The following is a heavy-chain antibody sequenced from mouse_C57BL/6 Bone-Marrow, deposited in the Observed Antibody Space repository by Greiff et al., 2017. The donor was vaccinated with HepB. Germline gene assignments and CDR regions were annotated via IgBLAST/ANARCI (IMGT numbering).Heavy chain of an antibody. V-gene: IGHV1-53*01. J-gene: IGHJ2*01. D-gene: IGHD2-5*01. CDR3: ARSVYSNYGYFDY. CDR2: INPSNGDT. Sequence: VQLQQPGTELVKPGASVKLSCKASGYTFTSYWMHWVKQRPGQGLEWIGNINPSNGDTNYNEKFKSKATLTVDKSSSTAYMQLSSLTSEDSAVYYCARSVYSNYGYFDYWGQGTTLTVSS. CDR1: GYTFTSYW.